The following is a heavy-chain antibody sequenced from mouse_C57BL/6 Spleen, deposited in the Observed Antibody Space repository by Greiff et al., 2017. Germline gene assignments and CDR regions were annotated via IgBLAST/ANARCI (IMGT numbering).Heavy chain of an antibody. Sequence: QVQLKQPGAELVMPGASVKLSCKASGYTFTSYWMHWVKQRPGQGLEWIGEIDPSDSYTNYNQKFKGKSTLTVDKSSSTAYMQLSSLTSEDSAVYYWARLSYYGNFYAMDYWGQGTSVTVSS. CDR1: GYTFTSYW. V-gene: IGHV1-69*01. J-gene: IGHJ4*01. D-gene: IGHD2-10*01. CDR2: IDPSDSYT. CDR3: ARLSYYGNFYAMDY.